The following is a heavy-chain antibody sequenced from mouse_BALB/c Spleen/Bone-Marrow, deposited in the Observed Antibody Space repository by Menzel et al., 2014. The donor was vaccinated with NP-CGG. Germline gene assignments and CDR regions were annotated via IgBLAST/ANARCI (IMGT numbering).Heavy chain of an antibody. J-gene: IGHJ4*01. D-gene: IGHD2-3*01. CDR3: NACLYDDYPHSAMDD. V-gene: IGHV14-4*02. CDR2: IDPENGDP. CDR1: GFNIEDYY. Sequence: VQLQQSGADLVRSGASVKLSCTASGFNIEDYYIHWVKQRPEQGLEWIGWIDPENGDPEYAPKFQGKATMTADTSSNTAFLQLTTLTSVDTSVYYCNACLYDDYPHSAMDDWGPGTSVTVSS.